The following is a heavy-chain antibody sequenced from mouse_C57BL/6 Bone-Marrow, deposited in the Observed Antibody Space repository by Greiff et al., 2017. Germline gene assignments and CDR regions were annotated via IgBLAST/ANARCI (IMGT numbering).Heavy chain of an antibody. D-gene: IGHD2-5*01. CDR2: IYPGSGNT. J-gene: IGHJ3*01. CDR1: GYTFTDYY. V-gene: IGHV1-76*01. CDR3: ARYGYSNSFAY. Sequence: SGAELVRPGASVKLSCKASGYTFTDYYINWVKQRPGQGLEWIARIYPGSGNTYYNEKFKGKATLTAEKSSSTAYMQLSSLTSEDSAVYFCARYGYSNSFAYWGQGTLVTVSA.